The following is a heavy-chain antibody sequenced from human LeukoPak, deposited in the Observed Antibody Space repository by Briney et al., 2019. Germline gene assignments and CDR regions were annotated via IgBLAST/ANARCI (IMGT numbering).Heavy chain of an antibody. CDR2: IYYSGST. D-gene: IGHD6-13*01. J-gene: IGHJ4*02. Sequence: PSETLSLTCTVSGGSISSSSYYWGWIRQPPGKGLEWIGSIYYSGSTYYNPSLKSRVTISVDTSKNQFSLKLSSVTAADTAVYYCARVHSSSWFPFDYWGQGTLVTVSS. V-gene: IGHV4-39*07. CDR1: GGSISSSSYY. CDR3: ARVHSSSWFPFDY.